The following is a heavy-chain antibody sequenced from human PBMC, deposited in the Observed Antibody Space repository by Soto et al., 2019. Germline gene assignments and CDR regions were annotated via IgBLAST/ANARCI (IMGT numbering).Heavy chain of an antibody. J-gene: IGHJ4*02. V-gene: IGHV4-4*02. D-gene: IGHD3-16*01. Sequence: SETLSLTCAVSSGSISSSNWWSWVRQPPGKGLEWIGEIYHSGSTNYNPSLKSRVTISVDKSKNQFSLKLSSVTAADTAVYYCVRTCKLCMRYDYHWESNEFCGQGTLVIGSS. CDR1: SGSISSSNW. CDR2: IYHSGST. CDR3: VRTCKLCMRYDYHWESNEF.